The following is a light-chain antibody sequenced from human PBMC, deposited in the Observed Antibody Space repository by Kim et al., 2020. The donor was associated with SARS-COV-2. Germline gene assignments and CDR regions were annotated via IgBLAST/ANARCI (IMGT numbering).Light chain of an antibody. CDR1: QTILYPSNNKTY. CDR2: WAS. CDR3: QHYYNTPYA. Sequence: RATVHCRSSQTILYPSNNKTYLAWYQQKVGQPPGLLLYWASIREFGVPDRFSGGGSATDFTLTITSVQAEDVAVYYCQHYYNTPYAFGQGTKLEI. J-gene: IGKJ2*01. V-gene: IGKV4-1*01.